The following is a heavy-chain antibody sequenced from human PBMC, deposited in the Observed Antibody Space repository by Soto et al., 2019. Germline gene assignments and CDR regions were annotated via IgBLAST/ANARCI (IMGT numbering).Heavy chain of an antibody. CDR1: GGSISSGGYD. Sequence: SETLSLTCTVSGGSISSGGYDWSWIRQHPGKGLEWIGYIYYSGSTYYNPSLKSRVTISVDTSKNQFSLKLSSVTAADTAVYYCARLPVAGTENWFDPWGQGTLVTVSS. CDR3: ARLPVAGTENWFDP. V-gene: IGHV4-31*03. D-gene: IGHD6-19*01. J-gene: IGHJ5*02. CDR2: IYYSGST.